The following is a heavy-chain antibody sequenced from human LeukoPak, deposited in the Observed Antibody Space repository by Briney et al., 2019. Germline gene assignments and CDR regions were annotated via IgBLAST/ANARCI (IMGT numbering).Heavy chain of an antibody. CDR1: GFTFSSYE. Sequence: PGGSLRLSCAASGFTFSSYEMNWVRQAPGKGLEWVSYISSSGSTIYYADSVKGRFTISRDNAKNSLYLQMNSLRAEDMAEYYCAKDLYFGAFEHWGQGTLVTVSS. D-gene: IGHD3-10*01. CDR3: AKDLYFGAFEH. J-gene: IGHJ4*02. CDR2: ISSSGSTI. V-gene: IGHV3-48*03.